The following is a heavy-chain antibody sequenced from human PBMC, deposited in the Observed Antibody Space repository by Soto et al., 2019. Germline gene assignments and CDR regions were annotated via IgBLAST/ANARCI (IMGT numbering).Heavy chain of an antibody. CDR1: GYPFSDYA. CDR3: ARDRDRGDYYYYYMDV. V-gene: IGHV1-3*01. J-gene: IGHJ6*03. CDR2: INAGNGNT. Sequence: QVHLVQSGAEVKKPGASVKISCEASGYPFSDYAIHWVRQAPGQRLEWMGRINAGNGNTEYSQPFQGSLTITRDSSARTAFMELGSLTSDDSAVYFCARDRDRGDYYYYYMDVLGRGTTVIVSS. D-gene: IGHD3-10*01.